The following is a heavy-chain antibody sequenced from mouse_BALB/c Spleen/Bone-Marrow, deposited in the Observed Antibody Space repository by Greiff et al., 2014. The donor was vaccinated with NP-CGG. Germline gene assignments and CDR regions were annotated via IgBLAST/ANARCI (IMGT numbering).Heavy chain of an antibody. V-gene: IGHV1-14*01. CDR3: ARSLYGYDWYFDV. CDR2: TNPYNDNT. D-gene: IGHD2-2*01. Sequence: VQLQQSGPELVKPGASVKMSCKASGYTFTSYVMHWVKQKPGQGLEWIGNTNPYNDNTKYNEKFKGKATLTSDKSSSTAYMELSSLTSEDSAVYYCARSLYGYDWYFDVWGAGTTVTVSS. J-gene: IGHJ1*01. CDR1: GYTFTSYV.